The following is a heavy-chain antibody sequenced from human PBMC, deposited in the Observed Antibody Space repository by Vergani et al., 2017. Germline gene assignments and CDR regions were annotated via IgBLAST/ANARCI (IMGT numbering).Heavy chain of an antibody. CDR3: ASSGEVAVAGRKSELRAAAP. V-gene: IGHV3-21*01. CDR2: ISSSSSYI. CDR1: GFTFSSYS. J-gene: IGHJ5*02. D-gene: IGHD6-19*01. Sequence: EVQLVESGGGLVKPGGSLRLSCAASGFTFSSYSMNWVRQAPGKGLEWVSSISSSSSYIYYADSVKGRFTISRDNAKNSLYLQMNSLRAEDTAVYYCASSGEVAVAGRKSELRAAAPWGQGTLVTVSS.